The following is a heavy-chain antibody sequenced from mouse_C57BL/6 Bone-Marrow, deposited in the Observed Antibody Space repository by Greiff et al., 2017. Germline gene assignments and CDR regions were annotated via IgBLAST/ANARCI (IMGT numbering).Heavy chain of an antibody. Sequence: QVHVKQSGAELVRPGTSVKMSCKASGYTFTNYWIGWAQQRPGHGLEWIGVIYPGGGYTNYNEKFKGKDTLTADKSSCTAYMQFSSLTSEDSDIYYCARRLTGIYYFDYWGQGTTLTVSS. J-gene: IGHJ2*01. D-gene: IGHD4-1*01. CDR2: IYPGGGYT. V-gene: IGHV1-63*01. CDR1: GYTFTNYW. CDR3: ARRLTGIYYFDY.